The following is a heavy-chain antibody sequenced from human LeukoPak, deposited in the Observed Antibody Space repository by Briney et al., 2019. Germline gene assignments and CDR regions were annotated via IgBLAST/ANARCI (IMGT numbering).Heavy chain of an antibody. Sequence: GGSLRLSCAASGFTFSSYWMSWVRQAPGKGLEWVANIKQDGSEKYYVDSVKGRVTISRDNAKNSLYLQMNSLRAEDTAVYYCARDLYCSSTSCYDAAGYYGMAVWGQGNTVTVSS. CDR2: IKQDGSEK. V-gene: IGHV3-7*01. CDR1: GFTFSSYW. CDR3: ARDLYCSSTSCYDAAGYYGMAV. J-gene: IGHJ6*02. D-gene: IGHD2-2*01.